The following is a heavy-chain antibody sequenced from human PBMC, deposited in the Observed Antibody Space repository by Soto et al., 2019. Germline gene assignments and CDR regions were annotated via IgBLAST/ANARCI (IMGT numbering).Heavy chain of an antibody. CDR3: ARDLYSSSERYVDY. J-gene: IGHJ4*02. Sequence: EVQLVESGGGLVKPGGSLRLSCAASGFTFSSYIMNWVRQAPGKVLEWVSSISSSSRYIDYADSVKGRFTISRDNAKKSLYLQMNILRAADTAVYYCARDLYSSSERYVDYWGQGTLVTVSS. CDR1: GFTFSSYI. CDR2: ISSSSRYI. V-gene: IGHV3-21*01. D-gene: IGHD6-6*01.